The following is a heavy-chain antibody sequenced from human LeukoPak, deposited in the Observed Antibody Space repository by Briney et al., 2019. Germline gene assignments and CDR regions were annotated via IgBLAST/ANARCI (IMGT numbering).Heavy chain of an antibody. D-gene: IGHD4-17*01. CDR3: ARGQGTVTTH. V-gene: IGHV4-34*01. Sequence: NPSETLSLTCTVSGDSINDDYWSWVRQPPVKGLEWIGEINHSGSANYNPSLKSRVTISLDTSKNQFSLKLSSVTAADTAVYYCARGQGTVTTHWGQGTLVTVSS. CDR2: INHSGSA. J-gene: IGHJ4*02. CDR1: GDSINDDY.